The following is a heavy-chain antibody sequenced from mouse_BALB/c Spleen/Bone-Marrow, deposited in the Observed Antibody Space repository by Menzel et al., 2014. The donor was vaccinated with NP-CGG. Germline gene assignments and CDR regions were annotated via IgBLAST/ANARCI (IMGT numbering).Heavy chain of an antibody. J-gene: IGHJ4*01. V-gene: IGHV1-82*01. CDR3: ARSDGYRALDY. Sequence: QVQLQQSGPELVKPGASVRIPCKVSGSAFSTSWLNGVKQRPGQGLEWIGRIYPGDGDTYYNGKFKGKATLTADKSSSTAYMQLSSLTSVDSAVYFCARSDGYRALDYWGQGTSVTVSS. CDR2: IYPGDGDT. D-gene: IGHD2-3*01. CDR1: GSAFSTSW.